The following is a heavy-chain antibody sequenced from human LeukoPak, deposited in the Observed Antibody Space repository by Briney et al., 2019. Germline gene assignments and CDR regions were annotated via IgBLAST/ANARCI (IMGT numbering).Heavy chain of an antibody. D-gene: IGHD1-26*01. CDR3: TRESGSYHGNDY. V-gene: IGHV1-2*06. CDR1: EYIFTGYY. J-gene: IGHJ4*02. Sequence: GASAKVSCKASEYIFTGYYMHWVRQAPGQGLEWMGRINPNNGATNYAQKFQGRVTITGDTSINTAYMELSSLRSDDTAVYYCTRESGSYHGNDYWGQGTLVTVSS. CDR2: INPNNGAT.